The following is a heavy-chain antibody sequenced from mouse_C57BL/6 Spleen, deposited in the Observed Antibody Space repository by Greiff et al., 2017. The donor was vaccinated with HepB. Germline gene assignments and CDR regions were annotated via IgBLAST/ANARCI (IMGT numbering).Heavy chain of an antibody. J-gene: IGHJ1*03. D-gene: IGHD2-4*01. CDR3: ARVGDYDLDWYFDV. CDR1: GYTFTSYW. V-gene: IGHV1-72*01. CDR2: IDPKSGGT. Sequence: VQLQQPGAELVKPGASVKLSCKASGYTFTSYWMHWVKQRPGRGLEWIGRIDPKSGGTKYNEKFKSKATLTVDKPSSTAYMQLSSLTSEDSAVYYCARVGDYDLDWYFDVWGTGTTVTVSS.